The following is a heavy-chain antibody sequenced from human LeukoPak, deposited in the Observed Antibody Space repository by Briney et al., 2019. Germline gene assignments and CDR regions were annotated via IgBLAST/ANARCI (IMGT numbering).Heavy chain of an antibody. J-gene: IGHJ6*02. CDR1: AYTFTGYY. CDR3: ARDMVRGVTFRKGVNYGMDV. V-gene: IGHV1-2*04. Sequence: ASVKVSCKASAYTFTGYYMHWVRQAPGQGLEWMGWINPNSGGTNYAQKFQGWVTMTRDTSISTAYMELSRLRSDDTAVYYCARDMVRGVTFRKGVNYGMDVWGQGTTVTVSS. CDR2: INPNSGGT. D-gene: IGHD3-10*01.